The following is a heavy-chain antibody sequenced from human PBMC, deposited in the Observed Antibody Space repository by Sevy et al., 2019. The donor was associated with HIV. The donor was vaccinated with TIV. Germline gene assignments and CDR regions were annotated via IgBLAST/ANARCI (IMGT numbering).Heavy chain of an antibody. J-gene: IGHJ4*02. V-gene: IGHV3-23*01. CDR1: GFTFSSYA. Sequence: GGSLRLSCAASGFTFSSYAMNWVRQAPGKGLEWVSGISGSGGSGDKTNYADSVKGRCTISRDDSKNSLYLQLNSLRAEDTAIYYCARKYDSSGYFDYWGQGTLVIVSS. D-gene: IGHD3-22*01. CDR2: ISGSGGSGDKT. CDR3: ARKYDSSGYFDY.